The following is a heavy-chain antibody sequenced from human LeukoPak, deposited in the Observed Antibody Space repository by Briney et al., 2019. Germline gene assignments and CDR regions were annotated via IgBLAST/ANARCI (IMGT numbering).Heavy chain of an antibody. J-gene: IGHJ4*02. CDR3: AKCDYYDSSGYYY. D-gene: IGHD3-22*01. Sequence: GGSLRLSCAASGFTSSSYAMSWVRQAPGKGLEWVSAISGSGGSTYYADSVKGRFTISRDNSKNTLYLQMNSLRAEDTAVYYCAKCDYYDSSGYYYWGQGTLVTVSS. CDR2: ISGSGGST. CDR1: GFTSSSYA. V-gene: IGHV3-23*01.